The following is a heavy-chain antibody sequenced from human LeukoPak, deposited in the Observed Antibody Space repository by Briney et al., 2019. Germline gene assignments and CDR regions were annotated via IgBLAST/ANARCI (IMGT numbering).Heavy chain of an antibody. CDR2: INPHSSST. V-gene: IGHV1-18*01. D-gene: IGHD4-23*01. Sequence: APLKASCKASGYTFDHFVVTWVRQAPGHGLEWVGWINPHSSSTRYAEKVQGRVTMTTETSTTTVYMQLRGLTSDDTAVYFCARGQTLYYWGRGTRVSVSS. CDR3: ARGQTLYY. J-gene: IGHJ4*02. CDR1: GYTFDHFV.